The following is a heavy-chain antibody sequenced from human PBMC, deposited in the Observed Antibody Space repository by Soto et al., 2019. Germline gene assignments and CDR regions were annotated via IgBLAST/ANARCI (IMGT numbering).Heavy chain of an antibody. D-gene: IGHD3-3*01. CDR2: INHSGST. J-gene: IGHJ2*01. CDR1: GGSFSGYY. V-gene: IGHV4-34*01. CDR3: ARGATTYYDFWSGYYHWYFDL. Sequence: QVQLQQWGAGLLKPAETLSLTCAVYGGSFSGYYWSWIRQPPGKGLEWIGEINHSGSTNYNPSLKSRVTISVDTSKNQFSLKLSSVTAADTAVYYCARGATTYYDFWSGYYHWYFDLWGRGTLVTVSS.